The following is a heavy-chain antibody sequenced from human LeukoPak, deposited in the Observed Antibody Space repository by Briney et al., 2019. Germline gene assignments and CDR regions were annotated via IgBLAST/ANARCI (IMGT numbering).Heavy chain of an antibody. CDR3: ARPSSSGDIGCDY. J-gene: IGHJ4*02. CDR1: GFTFSAYW. CDR2: IKQDGSEK. V-gene: IGHV3-7*01. D-gene: IGHD5-12*01. Sequence: GGSLRLSCAASGFTFSAYWMTWVRQAPGKGLEWVANIKQDGSEKYYVDSVKGRFTISRDNAKNSLYLQMNSLRAEDTAVYYCARPSSSGDIGCDYWGQGTLVTVSS.